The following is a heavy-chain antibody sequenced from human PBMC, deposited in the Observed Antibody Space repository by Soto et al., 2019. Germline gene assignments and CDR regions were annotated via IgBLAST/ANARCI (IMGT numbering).Heavy chain of an antibody. V-gene: IGHV3-20*04. CDR2: INWNGGNS. CDR3: AKNFYYDSSGYEYFDY. J-gene: IGHJ4*02. CDR1: GFTFDDYG. Sequence: PGGSLRLSCAASGFTFDDYGMSWVRQVPGKGLEWVSGINWNGGNSGYADSVKGRFTTSRDNAKNSLYLQMNSLRAEDTALYYSAKNFYYDSSGYEYFDYGGQGTPVTVPS. D-gene: IGHD3-22*01.